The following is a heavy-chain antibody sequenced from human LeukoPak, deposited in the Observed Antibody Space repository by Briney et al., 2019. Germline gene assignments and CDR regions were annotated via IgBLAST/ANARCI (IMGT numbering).Heavy chain of an antibody. CDR2: VSRFGGTT. CDR1: GFAFDSYA. Sequence: GGSLRLSCAASGFAFDSYAMSWVRQAPGKGLEWVSAVSRFGGTTYYADSAKGRFTISRDNSNNTVYLQMNSLRVGDTALYYCVKHVGSRWSNNRFDPWGQGTLVTVS. J-gene: IGHJ5*02. V-gene: IGHV3-23*01. CDR3: VKHVGSRWSNNRFDP. D-gene: IGHD6-13*01.